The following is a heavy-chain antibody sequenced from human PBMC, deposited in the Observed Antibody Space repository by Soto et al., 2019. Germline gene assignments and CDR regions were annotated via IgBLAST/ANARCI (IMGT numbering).Heavy chain of an antibody. D-gene: IGHD2-21*01. CDR2: INPSSSGT. V-gene: IGHV1-2*02. Sequence: QVQLVQSGAEVKIPGASVKVSCKASGYAFTGHSLHWVRQAPGQGLEWMAWINPSSSGTFYAQNFKGRVTVTRDTSIITAYTELSSLRSDDTAVYYCARDLGGLVDPFDTWGQGTLVTVSS. CDR3: ARDLGGLVDPFDT. J-gene: IGHJ4*02. CDR1: GYAFTGHS.